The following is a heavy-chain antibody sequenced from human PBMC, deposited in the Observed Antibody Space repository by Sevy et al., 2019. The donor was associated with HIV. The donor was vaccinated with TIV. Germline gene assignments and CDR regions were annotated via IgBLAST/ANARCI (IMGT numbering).Heavy chain of an antibody. CDR3: AGQFKPGLNYYDSSSDYFDY. Sequence: GGSLRLSCAASGFTFSSYAMSWVRQAPGKGLEWVSAISGSGGSTYYADSVKGRFNISRDNSKSTLYLQMNSLRAEETAVYYCAGQFKPGLNYYDSSSDYFDYWGQGTLVTVSS. V-gene: IGHV3-23*01. CDR1: GFTFSSYA. CDR2: ISGSGGST. J-gene: IGHJ4*02. D-gene: IGHD3-22*01.